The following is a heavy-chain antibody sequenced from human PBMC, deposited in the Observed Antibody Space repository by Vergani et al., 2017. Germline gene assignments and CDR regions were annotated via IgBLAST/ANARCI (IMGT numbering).Heavy chain of an antibody. D-gene: IGHD2-21*02. Sequence: QVQLVQSGAEVKKPGASVKVSCKASGYTFTSYYMHWVRQAPGQGLEWMGWISGYDGKTKYVEKLQGRVTITADKSTSTAYMELSSLRSEDTAVYYCARGAYCGGDCYSGSAEYFQHWGQGTLVTVSS. V-gene: IGHV1-18*04. CDR1: GYTFTSYY. CDR2: ISGYDGKT. CDR3: ARGAYCGGDCYSGSAEYFQH. J-gene: IGHJ1*01.